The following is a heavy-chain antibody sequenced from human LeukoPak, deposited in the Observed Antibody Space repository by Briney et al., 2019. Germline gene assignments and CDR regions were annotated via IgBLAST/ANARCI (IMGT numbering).Heavy chain of an antibody. CDR1: GFPLSSYA. CDR3: ARVLGAGSYGGHYYYYYMDV. CDR2: ISGSGDST. D-gene: IGHD1-26*01. Sequence: GGSLRLSCAAFGFPLSSYAMSWVRQAPGKGLEWVSAISGSGDSTYYADSVKGRFTISRDNAKNSLYLQMNSLRAEDTAVYYCARVLGAGSYGGHYYYYYMDVWGKGTTVTISS. J-gene: IGHJ6*03. V-gene: IGHV3-23*01.